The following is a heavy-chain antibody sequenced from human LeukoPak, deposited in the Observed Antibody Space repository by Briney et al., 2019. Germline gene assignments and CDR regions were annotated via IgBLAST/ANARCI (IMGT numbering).Heavy chain of an antibody. Sequence: GGSLRLSCVASGFTFNNYWMNWVRQAPGRGLEWVANIREDGSEKNYVDSVKGRFTISRENAKNSLYLRMDNLRAEDTAVYYCARGLYSPDYWGQGTLVTVSS. CDR2: IREDGSEK. J-gene: IGHJ4*02. D-gene: IGHD5-18*01. CDR1: GFTFNNYW. V-gene: IGHV3-7*02. CDR3: ARGLYSPDY.